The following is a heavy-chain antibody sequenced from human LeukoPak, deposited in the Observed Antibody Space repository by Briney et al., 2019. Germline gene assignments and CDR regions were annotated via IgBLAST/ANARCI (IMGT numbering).Heavy chain of an antibody. CDR1: GFTFSSYE. CDR3: ARKRAYYFDY. Sequence: GGSLRLSCAASGFTFSSYEMNWVRQAPGKGLEWVSYISSSGSTIYYADSVKGRFTISRDNAKNSLYLQMNSLRAEDTAVYYCARKRAYYFDYWGQGTLVTVSS. CDR2: ISSSGSTI. V-gene: IGHV3-48*03. J-gene: IGHJ4*02.